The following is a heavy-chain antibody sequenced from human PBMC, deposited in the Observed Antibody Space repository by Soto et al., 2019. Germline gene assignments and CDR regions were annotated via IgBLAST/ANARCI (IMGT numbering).Heavy chain of an antibody. CDR1: GFSLSTSGVG. J-gene: IGHJ6*02. V-gene: IGHV2-5*01. CDR3: AHRSAERHLYCSSTSCYGGYYYYGMDV. Sequence: LTCTFSGFSLSTSGVGVGWIRQPPGKALEWLALIYWNDDKRYSPSLKSRLTITKDTSKNQVVLTMTNMDPVDTATYYCAHRSAERHLYCSSTSCYGGYYYYGMDVWGQGTTVTVSS. CDR2: IYWNDDK. D-gene: IGHD2-2*01.